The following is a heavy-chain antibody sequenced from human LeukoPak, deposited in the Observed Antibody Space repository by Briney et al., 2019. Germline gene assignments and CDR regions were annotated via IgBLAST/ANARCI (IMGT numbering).Heavy chain of an antibody. V-gene: IGHV4-30-2*01. CDR2: IYHSGST. CDR3: AKAVPFESNAWRQTFDY. CDR1: GGSISSGGYY. J-gene: IGHJ4*02. D-gene: IGHD3-16*01. Sequence: SETLSLTCTVSGGSISSGGYYWSWIRQPPGKGLEWIGYIYHSGSTYYNPSLRDRVTMSFDKSKTQFSLKLSSVTAADTAVYLCAKAVPFESNAWRQTFDYWGQGTLVTVSS.